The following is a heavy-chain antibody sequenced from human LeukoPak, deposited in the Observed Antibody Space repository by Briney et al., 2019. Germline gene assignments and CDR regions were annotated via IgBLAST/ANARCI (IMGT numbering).Heavy chain of an antibody. CDR3: ARAKEMATIYVYFDY. CDR1: GFTFSSYS. J-gene: IGHJ4*02. D-gene: IGHD5-24*01. Sequence: LRLSCAASGFTFSSYSMNWVRQAPGKGLEWIGRIYTSGSTNYNPSLKSRVTISVDTSKNQFSLKLSSVTAADTAVYYCARAKEMATIYVYFDYWGQGTLVTVSS. V-gene: IGHV4-4*08. CDR2: IYTSGST.